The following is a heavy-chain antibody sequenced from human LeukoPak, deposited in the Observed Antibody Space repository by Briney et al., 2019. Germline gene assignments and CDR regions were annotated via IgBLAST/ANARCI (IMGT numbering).Heavy chain of an antibody. J-gene: IGHJ4*02. Sequence: GEPLKTSCKGSGYPFTSHWIGWVRQMPGKGLEWTGIIYPGDSATSYSPSFQGQITISADKSIRPAYLQWSRLKASDTAMYYCARQGESSTTPPYDYWGQGTLVTVSS. CDR1: GYPFTSHW. D-gene: IGHD2-2*01. CDR2: IYPGDSAT. CDR3: ARQGESSTTPPYDY. V-gene: IGHV5-51*01.